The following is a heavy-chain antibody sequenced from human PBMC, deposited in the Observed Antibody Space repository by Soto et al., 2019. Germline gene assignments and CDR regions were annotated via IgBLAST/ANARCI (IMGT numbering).Heavy chain of an antibody. CDR1: VYTFAIYA. CDR2: INPNSGST. D-gene: IGHD4-4*01. J-gene: IGHJ6*02. V-gene: IGHV1-2*04. CDR3: ARGVYSNSYTNYYYGMDV. Sequence: GASVKVSCTASVYTFAIYAMRWVRLAPGQRLEWMGWINPNSGSTNYAQKFQGWVTMTRDTSISTAYMELSRLRSDDTAVYYCARGVYSNSYTNYYYGMDVWGQGTTVTVSS.